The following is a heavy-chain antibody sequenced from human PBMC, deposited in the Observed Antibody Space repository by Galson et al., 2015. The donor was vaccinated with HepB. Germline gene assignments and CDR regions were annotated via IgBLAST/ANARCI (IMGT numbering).Heavy chain of an antibody. Sequence: SLRLSCAASGFTVSSNYMSWVRQAPGKELEWVSVIYSGGNTYYADSVKGRFTISRDNSKNTLHLQMSSLRAEDTAVYYCARGYCSGGTCYPPYFDYWGQGTLVTVSS. D-gene: IGHD2-15*01. CDR2: IYSGGNT. CDR3: ARGYCSGGTCYPPYFDY. J-gene: IGHJ4*02. CDR1: GFTVSSNY. V-gene: IGHV3-53*01.